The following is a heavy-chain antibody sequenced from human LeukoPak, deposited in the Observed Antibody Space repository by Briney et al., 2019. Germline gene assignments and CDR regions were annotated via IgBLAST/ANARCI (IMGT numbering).Heavy chain of an antibody. Sequence: SETLSLTCAVYGGSFSGYYWSWIRQHPGKGLEWIGSIYYSGSTNYNPSLQGRVTISLDTSRNQFSLKLSSVTAADTAVYYCASGDNDPLFDYWGQGTLVTVSS. CDR3: ASGDNDPLFDY. CDR2: IYYSGST. V-gene: IGHV4-34*09. CDR1: GGSFSGYY. J-gene: IGHJ4*02. D-gene: IGHD1-1*01.